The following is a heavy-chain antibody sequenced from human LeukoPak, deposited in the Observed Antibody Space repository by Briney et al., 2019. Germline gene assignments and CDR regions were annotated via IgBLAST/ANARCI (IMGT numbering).Heavy chain of an antibody. D-gene: IGHD5-12*01. Sequence: GGSLRLSCAASGFSISSHSMNWVRQVPGKGLEWVSSISSNSRFIYYPDSLEGRFTVSRDNAKNSLFLQMNGLRAEDTAVYYCAKSLTASVDCFDPWGQGTLVTVSS. CDR1: GFSISSHS. J-gene: IGHJ5*02. CDR2: ISSNSRFI. CDR3: AKSLTASVDCFDP. V-gene: IGHV3-21*01.